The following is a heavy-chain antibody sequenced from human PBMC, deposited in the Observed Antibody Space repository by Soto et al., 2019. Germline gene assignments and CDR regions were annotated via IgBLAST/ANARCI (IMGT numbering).Heavy chain of an antibody. CDR2: IYYSGST. D-gene: IGHD4-17*01. CDR1: GGSISSGDYY. Sequence: PSETLSLTCTVSGGSISSGDYYWSWIRQPPGKGLEWIGYIYYSGSTYYNPSLKSRVTISVDTSKNQFSLKLSSVTAADTAVYYCARYGDYAWDFDYWGQGTLVTVSS. V-gene: IGHV4-30-4*01. J-gene: IGHJ4*02. CDR3: ARYGDYAWDFDY.